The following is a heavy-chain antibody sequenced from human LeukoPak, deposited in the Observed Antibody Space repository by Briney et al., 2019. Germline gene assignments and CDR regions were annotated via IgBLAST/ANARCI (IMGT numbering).Heavy chain of an antibody. Sequence: PGGSLRLSCAASGFTFSTYSMNWVRQAPGKGLEWVSSISSSSSYISSADSVKGRFTISRDNAKKSLYLQMNSLRAEDTAVYYCARDGPVRIAARPYYFGFWGQGTLVTVSS. CDR1: GFTFSTYS. J-gene: IGHJ4*02. CDR3: ARDGPVRIAARPYYFGF. D-gene: IGHD6-6*01. V-gene: IGHV3-21*01. CDR2: ISSSSSYI.